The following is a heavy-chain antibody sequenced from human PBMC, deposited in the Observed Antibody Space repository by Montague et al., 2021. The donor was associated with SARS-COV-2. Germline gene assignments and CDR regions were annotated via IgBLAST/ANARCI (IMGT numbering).Heavy chain of an antibody. CDR1: GFTLSSYA. CDR2: ISFSDGNT. V-gene: IGHV3-23*01. CDR3: AKDRQLVGEDAFDI. Sequence: SLRLSCAASGFTLSSYAMSWVRQAPGKGLEWVAAISFSDGNTYYADSVXGLFTISRDKSKNTLYLQMNSLRAEDTAVYYCAKDRQLVGEDAFDIWGQGTMVTVSS. J-gene: IGHJ3*02. D-gene: IGHD6-13*01.